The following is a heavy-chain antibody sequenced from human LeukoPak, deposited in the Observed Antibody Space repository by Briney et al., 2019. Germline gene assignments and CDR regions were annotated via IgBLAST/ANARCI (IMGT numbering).Heavy chain of an antibody. D-gene: IGHD3-10*01. V-gene: IGHV3-33*01. J-gene: IGHJ4*02. Sequence: GGSLRLSCAASGFTFSGYGMHWVRQAPGKGLGWVAVIWYDGSNKYYADSVKGRFTISRDNSKNTLYLQMNSLRAEDTAVYYCAREDYIPSQHHFDFWGQGTLVTVSS. CDR1: GFTFSGYG. CDR2: IWYDGSNK. CDR3: AREDYIPSQHHFDF.